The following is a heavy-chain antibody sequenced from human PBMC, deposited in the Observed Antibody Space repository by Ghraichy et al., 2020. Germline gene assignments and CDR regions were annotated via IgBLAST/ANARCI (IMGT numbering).Heavy chain of an antibody. J-gene: IGHJ4*02. Sequence: GGSLRLSCAASGFTFSSYEMNWVRQAPGKGLEWVSYISGSGSTIHYADSVKGRFTISRDNAKNSLYLQMNSLRAEDTAVYYCARGQRGYSYGNDYWGQGTLVTVSS. D-gene: IGHD5-18*01. CDR1: GFTFSSYE. CDR2: ISGSGSTI. CDR3: ARGQRGYSYGNDY. V-gene: IGHV3-48*03.